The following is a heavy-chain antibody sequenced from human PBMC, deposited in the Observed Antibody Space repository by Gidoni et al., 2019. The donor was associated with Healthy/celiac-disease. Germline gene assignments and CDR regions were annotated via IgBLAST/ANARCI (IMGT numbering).Heavy chain of an antibody. CDR3: ARAVAGGDGDAFDI. D-gene: IGHD2-21*01. V-gene: IGHV1-69*02. CDR2: IIPILGIA. CDR1: GGTVSSYT. Sequence: QVQLVQSGAEVKKPGSSVKVSCKASGGTVSSYTISWVRQAPGQGLEWMGRIIPILGIANYAQKFQGRVTIPADNSTSTAYMVLSSLRSEDTALYYCARAVAGGDGDAFDIWGQGTMVTVSS. J-gene: IGHJ3*02.